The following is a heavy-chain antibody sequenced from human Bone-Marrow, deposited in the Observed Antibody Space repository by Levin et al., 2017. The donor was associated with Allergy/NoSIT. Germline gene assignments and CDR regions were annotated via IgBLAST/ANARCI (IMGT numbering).Heavy chain of an antibody. D-gene: IGHD3-10*01. CDR2: IKGKAFGETI. J-gene: IGHJ3*02. V-gene: IGHV3-49*03. CDR3: ARDPSYYYAPDAFDI. CDR1: GFTFADYT. Sequence: GGSLRLSCTGSGFTFADYTMSWLRHSPAKGLQWVGFIKGKAFGETIQYAPSVRGRFVISRDDSRGIAYLQMSSLKTEDTGVYYCARDPSYYYAPDAFDIWGQGTMVTVSS.